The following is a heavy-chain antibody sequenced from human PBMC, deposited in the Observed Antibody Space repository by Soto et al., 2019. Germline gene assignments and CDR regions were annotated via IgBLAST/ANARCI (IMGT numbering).Heavy chain of an antibody. Sequence: QVQLQESGPGLVKPSQTLSLTCTVSGGSISSGGYYWSWIRQHPGKGLEWIGYIYYSGSTYYNPSLKSRVTISVDTSKNQFSLKLSPVTAADTAVYDCARVVVAATQIDYWGQGTLVTVSS. CDR2: IYYSGST. V-gene: IGHV4-31*03. D-gene: IGHD2-15*01. CDR1: GGSISSGGYY. J-gene: IGHJ4*02. CDR3: ARVVVAATQIDY.